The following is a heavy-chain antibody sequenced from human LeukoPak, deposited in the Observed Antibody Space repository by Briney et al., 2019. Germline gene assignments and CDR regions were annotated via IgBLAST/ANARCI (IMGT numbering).Heavy chain of an antibody. CDR1: GGSINSTNYN. V-gene: IGHV4-39*07. Sequence: SETLSLTCTVSGGSINSTNYNWGWIRQPPRRGPEWLASVYYSGLTYYNSSLKGRVSISVDTSKNQFSLKLTSVTAADTAVYYCARVAYGSGSRLIDCWGQGTLVTISS. D-gene: IGHD3-10*01. CDR3: ARVAYGSGSRLIDC. CDR2: VYYSGLT. J-gene: IGHJ4*02.